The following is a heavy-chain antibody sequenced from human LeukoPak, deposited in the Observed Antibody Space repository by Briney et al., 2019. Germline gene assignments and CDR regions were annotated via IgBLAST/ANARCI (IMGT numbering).Heavy chain of an antibody. V-gene: IGHV4-59*01. CDR1: GGSISTYS. J-gene: IGHJ5*02. Sequence: SETLSLTCTVSGGSISTYSWNWIRQSPGQGLEWIGYIKNNGGNYNNPSLKSRVTISLDTSKNQFSLKLTSVTAANTAVYYCARDAGGTWFDPWGQGTLVTVSS. CDR2: IKNNGGN. CDR3: ARDAGGTWFDP.